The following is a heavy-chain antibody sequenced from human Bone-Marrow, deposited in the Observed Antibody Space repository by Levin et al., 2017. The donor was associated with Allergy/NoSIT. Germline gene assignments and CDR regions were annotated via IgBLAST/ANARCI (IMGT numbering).Heavy chain of an antibody. V-gene: IGHV3-48*03. CDR2: ISSSGGTT. J-gene: IGHJ6*03. Sequence: GGSLRLSCTASGFTFSSYEMKWVRQAPGKGLEWLSYISSSGGTTYYGDSVRGRFTVSRDNAKNSLYLQMNSLRAEDTAVYYCAREGNFYMDVWGKGTTVTVSS. CDR3: AREGNFYMDV. CDR1: GFTFSSYE.